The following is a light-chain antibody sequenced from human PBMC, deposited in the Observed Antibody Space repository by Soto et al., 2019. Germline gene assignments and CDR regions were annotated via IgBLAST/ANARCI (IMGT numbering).Light chain of an antibody. V-gene: IGKV3-20*01. Sequence: EIVLTQSPGTLSLSPGERVTLSCRASQSVGNNYLGWYQQKPGQAPRLLIFNASTRPTGISDRFSGSGSGTDFTLTISRLEPEDFAVYYCHQCAISPQTFGQGKRLEIK. CDR1: QSVGNNY. J-gene: IGKJ5*01. CDR2: NAS. CDR3: HQCAISPQT.